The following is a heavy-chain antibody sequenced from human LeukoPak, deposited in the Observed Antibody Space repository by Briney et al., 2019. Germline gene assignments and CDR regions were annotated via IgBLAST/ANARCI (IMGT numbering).Heavy chain of an antibody. CDR1: GGSISSSSYY. Sequence: SETLSLTCTVSGGSISSSSYYWGWIRQPPGKGLEWIGSIYYSGSTYYNPSLKSRVTISVDTSKNQFSLKLGSVTAADTAVYYCARDEGGSYFNYWGQGTLVTVSS. CDR3: ARDEGGSYFNY. CDR2: IYYSGST. V-gene: IGHV4-39*01. D-gene: IGHD1-26*01. J-gene: IGHJ4*02.